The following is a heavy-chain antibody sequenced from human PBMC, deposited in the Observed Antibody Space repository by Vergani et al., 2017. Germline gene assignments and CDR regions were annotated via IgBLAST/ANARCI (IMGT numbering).Heavy chain of an antibody. Sequence: EVQLLESGGGLVQPGGSLRLSCAASGFTFIMHAMSWVRQAPGKGLEWVSTLSASDRRTHYADSVKGRFTISRDNTNNSLFLQLRSLRAEDAAVYYCARDCTSGGCPDNYGMDVWGQGATVTVSS. CDR2: LSASDRRT. J-gene: IGHJ6*02. D-gene: IGHD2-8*01. CDR3: ARDCTSGGCPDNYGMDV. V-gene: IGHV3-23*01. CDR1: GFTFIMHA.